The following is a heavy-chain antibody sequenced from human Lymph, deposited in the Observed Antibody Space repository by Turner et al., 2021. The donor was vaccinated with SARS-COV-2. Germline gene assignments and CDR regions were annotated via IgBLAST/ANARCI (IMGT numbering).Heavy chain of an antibody. CDR3: AGQAVAGTSLGYYYYGMDV. Sequence: EVQLVESGGGLVKPGGSLRLSCAASGFPFSSYSMHWVRQAPGKGLEWVSSISSSSTYIYYADSVKGRFTISRDNAKNSLYLQMNSLRAEDTAVYYCAGQAVAGTSLGYYYYGMDVWGRGTTVTVSS. J-gene: IGHJ6*02. D-gene: IGHD6-19*01. V-gene: IGHV3-21*01. CDR2: ISSSSTYI. CDR1: GFPFSSYS.